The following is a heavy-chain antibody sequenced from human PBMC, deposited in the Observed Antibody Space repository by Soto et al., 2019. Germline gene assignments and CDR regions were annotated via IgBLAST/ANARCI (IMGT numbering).Heavy chain of an antibody. CDR1: GFTFISYA. CDR2: MSYAGRKK. Sequence: GGSLRLSCAASGFTFISYAIHWVRQAPGKGLEWAAVMSYAGRKKYYADSMKGRFTISRDNSKNTLYLQMNSLRADDTAVYYCARQDHSGSGWFDTWGQGTLVTVSS. V-gene: IGHV3-30*04. D-gene: IGHD5-12*01. CDR3: ARQDHSGSGWFDT. J-gene: IGHJ5*02.